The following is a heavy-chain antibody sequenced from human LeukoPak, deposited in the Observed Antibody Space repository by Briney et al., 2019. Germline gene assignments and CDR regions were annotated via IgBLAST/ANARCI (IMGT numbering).Heavy chain of an antibody. V-gene: IGHV5-51*01. CDR3: ARRGYCSGGSCYSGYFDY. Sequence: GESLKISCKGSGYTFTNYWIGWVRQMPGKGLEWMGILYPGDSERKYNPSLQGQVTISADKSISTAYLQWSSLKASDTAMYYCARRGYCSGGSCYSGYFDYWGQGTLVTVSS. CDR1: GYTFTNYW. J-gene: IGHJ4*02. D-gene: IGHD2-15*01. CDR2: LYPGDSER.